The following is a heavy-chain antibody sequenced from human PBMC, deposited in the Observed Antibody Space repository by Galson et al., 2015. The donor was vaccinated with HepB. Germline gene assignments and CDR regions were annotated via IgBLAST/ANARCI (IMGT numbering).Heavy chain of an antibody. CDR1: GVPIGNYF. CDR2: IYTSGST. CDR3: ARLNRGNWFDP. J-gene: IGHJ5*02. V-gene: IGHV4-4*07. Sequence: ETLSLTCSVSGVPIGNYFWGWVRQPVGKGLEWIGHIYTSGSTNYNPSLESRVTISVDTSKNQFSLMLSSVTAADTAVYYCARLNRGNWFDPWGQGALVTVSS.